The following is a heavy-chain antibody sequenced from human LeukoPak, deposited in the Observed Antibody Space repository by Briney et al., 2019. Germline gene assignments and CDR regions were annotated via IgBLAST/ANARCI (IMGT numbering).Heavy chain of an antibody. CDR1: GFTLSSAC. J-gene: IGHJ4*02. D-gene: IGHD3-16*01. CDR3: ATPALGRRLYYYDY. V-gene: IGHV3-15*07. CDR2: IRTKSDGETV. Sequence: GGSLRLSCAASGFTLSSACLSWVRQAPGKGLEWVGRIRTKSDGETVDYAAPVKGRFTISRDDSKNTLFLQMNSLKTEDTAVYYCATPALGRRLYYYDYWGQGTLVTVSS.